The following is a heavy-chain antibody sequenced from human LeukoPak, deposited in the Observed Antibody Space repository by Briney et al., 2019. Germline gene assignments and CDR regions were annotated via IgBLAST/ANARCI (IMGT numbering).Heavy chain of an antibody. V-gene: IGHV4-59*08. J-gene: IGHJ4*02. CDR3: AGHPFSRPVEY. D-gene: IGHD6-6*01. Sequence: SETLSLTCTVSGGSIRSYYWSWIRQPPGKGLEWIGYVFHTGDTNYNPSLKSRGTISADTSKNQFPLKISSVTAADTAVYYCAGHPFSRPVEYWGQGTLVTVSS. CDR1: GGSIRSYY. CDR2: VFHTGDT.